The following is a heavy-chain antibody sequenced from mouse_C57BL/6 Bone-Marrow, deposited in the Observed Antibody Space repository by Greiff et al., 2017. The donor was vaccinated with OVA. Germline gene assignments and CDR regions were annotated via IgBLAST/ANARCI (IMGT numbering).Heavy chain of an antibody. V-gene: IGHV1-55*01. Sequence: VPLQQPGAELVKPGASVKMSCKASGYTFTSYWITWVKQRPGQGLEWIGDIYPGSGSTNYNEKLNSKATLTVDTSSSTAYMQLSSLTSEDSAVYYCARSSYSNYVGDYWGQGTTLTVSS. CDR2: IYPGSGST. CDR3: ARSSYSNYVGDY. J-gene: IGHJ2*01. CDR1: GYTFTSYW. D-gene: IGHD2-5*01.